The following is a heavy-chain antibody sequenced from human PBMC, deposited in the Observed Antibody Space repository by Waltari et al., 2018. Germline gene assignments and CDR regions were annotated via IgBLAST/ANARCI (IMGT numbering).Heavy chain of an antibody. D-gene: IGHD3-3*01. CDR1: GFTFSSYW. Sequence: EVQLVESGGGLVQPGGSLRLSCAASGFTFSSYWMHWVRQAPGKGLVWVSRINSDGSSTSYADSVKGRFTISRDNAKNTLYLQMNSLRAEDTAVYYCAREWGTSITIFGVVTSYGMDVWDQGP. V-gene: IGHV3-74*01. CDR2: INSDGSST. CDR3: AREWGTSITIFGVVTSYGMDV. J-gene: IGHJ6*02.